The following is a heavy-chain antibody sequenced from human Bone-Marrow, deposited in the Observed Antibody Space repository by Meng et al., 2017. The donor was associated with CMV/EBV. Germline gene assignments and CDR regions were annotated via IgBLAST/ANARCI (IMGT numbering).Heavy chain of an antibody. CDR3: GREYIAVREYHYGMDV. D-gene: IGHD6-6*01. Sequence: GESLKISCGASGFNFDDYGMSWVRQAPGKGLEWVSGINWSGNRGYADSVKGRFTISRDNAKNSLYLQMNSLRAEDTALYYCGREYIAVREYHYGMDVWGRGTTVTVSS. CDR1: GFNFDDYG. V-gene: IGHV3-20*04. J-gene: IGHJ6*02. CDR2: INWSGNR.